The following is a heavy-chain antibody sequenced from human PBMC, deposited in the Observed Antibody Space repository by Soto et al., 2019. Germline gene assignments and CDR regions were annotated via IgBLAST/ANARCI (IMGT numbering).Heavy chain of an antibody. CDR1: GFTFSSYG. V-gene: IGHV3-33*01. D-gene: IGHD3-3*01. Sequence: GGSLRLSCAASGFTFSSYGMHWVRQAPGKGLGWVAVIWYDGSNKYYADSVKGRFTISRDNSKNTLYLQMNSLRAEDTVVYYCARDCRYDFWSGYYRGVWWVESVYYGMDVWGQGTTVTVSS. J-gene: IGHJ6*02. CDR2: IWYDGSNK. CDR3: ARDCRYDFWSGYYRGVWWVESVYYGMDV.